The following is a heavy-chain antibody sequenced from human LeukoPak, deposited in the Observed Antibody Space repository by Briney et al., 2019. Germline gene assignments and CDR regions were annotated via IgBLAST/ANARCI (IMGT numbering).Heavy chain of an antibody. D-gene: IGHD4-17*01. CDR1: GYTFTSYG. CDR2: ISAYNGNT. V-gene: IGHV1-18*01. J-gene: IGHJ4*02. CDR3: ARKNPDYGRGRGAFDY. Sequence: ASVKVSCKASGYTFTSYGISWVRQAPGQGLEWMGWISAYNGNTNYAQKLQGRVTMTTDTSTSTAYMELRSLRSDDTAVYYCARKNPDYGRGRGAFDYWGQGTLVTVSS.